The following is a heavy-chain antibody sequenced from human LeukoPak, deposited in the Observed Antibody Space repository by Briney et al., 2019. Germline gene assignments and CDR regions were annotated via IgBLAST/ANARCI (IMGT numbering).Heavy chain of an antibody. CDR2: ILPDGSQK. D-gene: IGHD2-2*01. CDR3: GRLAHNAWYAIDF. J-gene: IGHJ4*02. V-gene: IGHV3-7*01. Sequence: GGSLRLSCAASGFTFSSYGMHWVRQAPGKGLEWLANILPDGSQKYYVDSVKGRFTISRDNPKNSLYLQINNLRAEDTAVYYCGRLAHNAWYAIDFWGQGTLVTVSS. CDR1: GFTFSSYG.